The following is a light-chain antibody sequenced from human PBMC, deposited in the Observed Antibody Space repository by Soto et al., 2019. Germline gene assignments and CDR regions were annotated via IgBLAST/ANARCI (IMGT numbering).Light chain of an antibody. Sequence: QSPGTLSLSLGAVSTLSYRASQSLTNSFIAWYQQSPGQAPRLLIYDTSSRASGIPDRFSGSGSGTDFTLTSSRLETEDLAVFYCQQYGTSEIIFGQGTRLEI. J-gene: IGKJ5*01. CDR2: DTS. CDR1: QSLTNSF. CDR3: QQYGTSEII. V-gene: IGKV3-20*01.